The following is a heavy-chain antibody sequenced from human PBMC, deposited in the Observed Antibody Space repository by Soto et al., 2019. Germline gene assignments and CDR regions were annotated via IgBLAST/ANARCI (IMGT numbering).Heavy chain of an antibody. CDR1: GFTFSNYA. Sequence: GGSLRLSCSASGFTFSNYALHWVRQAPGKGLEYVSSIGTNGDSTFYAESVKGRFTISRDNSKNTLYLQMRNLGPEDTAVYYCVKPPAYYIDSYAYYPAWGQGTLVTVSS. CDR2: IGTNGDST. J-gene: IGHJ5*02. D-gene: IGHD3-22*01. CDR3: VKPPAYYIDSYAYYPA. V-gene: IGHV3-64D*06.